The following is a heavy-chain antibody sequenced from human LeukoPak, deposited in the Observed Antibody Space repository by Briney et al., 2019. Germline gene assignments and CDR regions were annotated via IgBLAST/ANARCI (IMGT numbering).Heavy chain of an antibody. Sequence: GGSLRLSCAASGLTVSSNYMNWVRQAPGKGLGWVSVIYSGGSTYYADSVKGRFTISRDNSKNTLYLQMNSLRAEDTAVYYCAREAVTRNYFDYWGQGTLVTVSS. D-gene: IGHD4-17*01. CDR3: AREAVTRNYFDY. CDR1: GLTVSSNY. J-gene: IGHJ4*02. CDR2: IYSGGST. V-gene: IGHV3-53*01.